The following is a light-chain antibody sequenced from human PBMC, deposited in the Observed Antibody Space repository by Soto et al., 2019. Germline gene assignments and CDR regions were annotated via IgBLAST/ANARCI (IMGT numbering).Light chain of an antibody. CDR1: QTVTNDY. Sequence: EFVFTQSPCTLSLSTGERVTLSCRASQTVTNDYLAWYQQKDGQAPRLLIYDASTRATGVPDRFSGGGSGTGFTLTISRLEPEDFAVYYCQPFVNSITWTFGQGTKVDIK. CDR3: QPFVNSITWT. J-gene: IGKJ1*01. CDR2: DAS. V-gene: IGKV3-20*01.